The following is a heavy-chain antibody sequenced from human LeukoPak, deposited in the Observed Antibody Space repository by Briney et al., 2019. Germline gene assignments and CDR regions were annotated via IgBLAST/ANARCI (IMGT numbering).Heavy chain of an antibody. J-gene: IGHJ4*02. CDR1: GFTFSTYS. D-gene: IGHD2-21*02. CDR2: ISSSSYNYT. Sequence: GGSLRLSCAASGFTFSTYSMNWVRQAPGKGLEWVSSISSSSYNYTYYAESLKGRLTISRDNAKNALYLQMSSLRAEDTAVYYCARADGGDIDYWGQGTLVTVSS. CDR3: ARADGGDIDY. V-gene: IGHV3-21*01.